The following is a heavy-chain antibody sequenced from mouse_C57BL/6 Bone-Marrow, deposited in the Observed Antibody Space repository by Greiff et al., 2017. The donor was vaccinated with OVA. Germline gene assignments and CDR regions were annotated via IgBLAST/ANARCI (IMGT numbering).Heavy chain of an antibody. J-gene: IGHJ1*03. CDR1: GFSLTSYA. CDR3: ARKRGYGNSWYFDV. Sequence: VQLQQSGPGLVAPSQRLSITCTVSGFSLTSYAISWVRQPPGKGLEWLGVIWTGGGTNYNSALKSRLSISKDNSKSQVFLKMNSLQTDDTARYYCARKRGYGNSWYFDVWGTGTTVTVSS. V-gene: IGHV2-9-1*01. D-gene: IGHD2-1*01. CDR2: IWTGGGT.